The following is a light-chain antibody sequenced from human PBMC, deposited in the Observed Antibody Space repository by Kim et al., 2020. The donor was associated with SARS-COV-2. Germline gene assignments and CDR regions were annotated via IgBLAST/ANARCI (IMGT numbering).Light chain of an antibody. CDR3: ASHGVYDYV. J-gene: IGLJ1*01. Sequence: PGQSVTLSCSGNGRDLSSYKYDCWYQQHPRKSPSLLIDEVTKRPSGGPDRFCGSLSGNTDYLTVSGLQAEDEADYCCASHGVYDYVFGAGTRVTVL. V-gene: IGLV2-8*01. CDR1: GRDLSSYKY. CDR2: EVT.